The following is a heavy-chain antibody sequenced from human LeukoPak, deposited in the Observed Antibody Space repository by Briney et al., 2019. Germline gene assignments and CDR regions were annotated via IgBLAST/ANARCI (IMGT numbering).Heavy chain of an antibody. V-gene: IGHV3-7*01. CDR3: AREMGSLWFGSGAFDI. Sequence: PGGSLRLSCAASGFTFSSYWMSWVRQAPGKGLEWVANIKQDGSEKNYVDSVKGRFTISRDNAKNSLYLQMNSLRAEDTAVYYCAREMGSLWFGSGAFDIWGQGTMVTVSS. CDR1: GFTFSSYW. J-gene: IGHJ3*02. D-gene: IGHD3-10*01. CDR2: IKQDGSEK.